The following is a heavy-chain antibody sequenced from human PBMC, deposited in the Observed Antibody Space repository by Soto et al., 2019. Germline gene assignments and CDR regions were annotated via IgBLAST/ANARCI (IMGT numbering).Heavy chain of an antibody. V-gene: IGHV4-30-4*02. Sequence: SETLSLTCTVSGGSISSGDYYWSWIRQPPGKGLEWIGSIYYSGSTYYNPSLKSRVTISVDTSKNQFSLKLKSVTETDTAVYYCARVKVGDLFRFNWFFDLWGRGTLVTVSS. CDR3: ARVKVGDLFRFNWFFDL. D-gene: IGHD3-3*01. CDR1: GGSISSGDYY. J-gene: IGHJ2*01. CDR2: IYYSGST.